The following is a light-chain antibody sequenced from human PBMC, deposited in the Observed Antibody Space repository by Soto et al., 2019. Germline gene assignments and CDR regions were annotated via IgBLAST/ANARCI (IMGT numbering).Light chain of an antibody. CDR2: DVS. CDR3: QQFNSYPIT. V-gene: IGKV1-13*02. J-gene: IGKJ5*01. CDR1: QDIRGA. Sequence: AIQVTQSPSSLSASVGDRVTITCRASQDIRGALAWYQQQPGKAPKLLIYDVSTLESGVPSRFSGSGSGTEFTLTISSLQPEDFGTYYCQQFNSYPITFGHGTRLEIK.